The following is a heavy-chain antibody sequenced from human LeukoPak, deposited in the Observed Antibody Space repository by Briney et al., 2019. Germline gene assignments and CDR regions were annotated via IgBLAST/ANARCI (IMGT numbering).Heavy chain of an antibody. V-gene: IGHV4-59*08. J-gene: IGHJ3*02. CDR1: GGSISSYY. CDR2: IYYSGST. D-gene: IGHD2-2*01. CDR3: ARPSGGYCSSTSCGPVWAFDI. Sequence: PSETLSLTCTVSGGSISSYYWSWIRQPPGKGLEWIGYIYYSGSTNYDPSLKSRVTISVDTSKNQFSLKLSSVTAADTAVYYCARPSGGYCSSTSCGPVWAFDIWGQGTMVTVSS.